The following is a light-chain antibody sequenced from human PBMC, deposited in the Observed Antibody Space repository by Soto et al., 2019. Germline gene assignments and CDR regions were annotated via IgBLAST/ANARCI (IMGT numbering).Light chain of an antibody. V-gene: IGKV1-5*03. Sequence: DIQMTQSPSTLSGSVGDRVTLTCRASQTISSWLAWYQQKPGKAPKVLIYKASTLESGVPSRFSGSGSGTDFTLTISSLQPEDFVTYYCQQTYSTPLTFGGGTKVDIK. CDR3: QQTYSTPLT. CDR1: QTISSW. J-gene: IGKJ4*01. CDR2: KAS.